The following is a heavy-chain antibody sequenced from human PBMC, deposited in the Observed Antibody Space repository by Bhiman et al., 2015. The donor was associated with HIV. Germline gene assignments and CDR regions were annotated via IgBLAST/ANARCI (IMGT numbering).Heavy chain of an antibody. J-gene: IGHJ4*02. V-gene: IGHV3-21*01. Sequence: EVQLVESGGGLVKPGGSLRLSCAASGFTFSIYSMNWVRHAPGKGLEWVSSISSSSSYIYYADSVKGRFTISRDNAKNSLYLQVNSLRAEDTAVYYCAREFTGYSSSNFDYWGQGTLVTVSS. CDR3: AREFTGYSSSNFDY. CDR1: GFTFSIYS. CDR2: ISSSSSYI. D-gene: IGHD6-13*01.